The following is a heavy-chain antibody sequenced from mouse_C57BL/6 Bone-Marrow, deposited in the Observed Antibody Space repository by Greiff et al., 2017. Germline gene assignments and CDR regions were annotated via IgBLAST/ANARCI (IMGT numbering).Heavy chain of an antibody. D-gene: IGHD2-1*01. V-gene: IGHV1-52*01. CDR2: IDPSDSET. CDR1: GYTFTSYW. J-gene: IGHJ2*01. Sequence: QVQLQQPGAELVRPGSSVKLSCKASGYTFTSYWMHWVKQRPIQGLEWIGNIDPSDSETNYNQKFKDKATLTVDKSSSTAYMQLSSLTSEDSAVYYGARSGGNYDWYYFDYWGQGTTLTVSS. CDR3: ARSGGNYDWYYFDY.